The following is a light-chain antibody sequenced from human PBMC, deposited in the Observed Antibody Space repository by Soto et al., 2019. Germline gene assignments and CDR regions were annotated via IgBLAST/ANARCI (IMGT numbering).Light chain of an antibody. CDR3: QQYNNWPHT. V-gene: IGKV3-15*01. Sequence: DIVMTQSPATLSVSPGERATLSCRASQSVSSNLAWYLQNPGQVPRLLIYNASTRATAIPARFSGSGSGTEFTLTISSLKSEDFAVYHCQQYNNWPHTFGGGTKVEIK. CDR1: QSVSSN. CDR2: NAS. J-gene: IGKJ4*01.